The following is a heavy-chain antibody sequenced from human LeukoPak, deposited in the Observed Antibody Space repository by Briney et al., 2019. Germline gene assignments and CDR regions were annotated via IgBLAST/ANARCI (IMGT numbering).Heavy chain of an antibody. CDR3: GVTVRRNPFDY. Sequence: PGGSLRLSCAASGFTFSSYWMHWVRQVPGKGLVWVARINPGGSSITYADSVKGRFTISRDNTNNSLYLQLNSLTADDTAVYYCGVTVRRNPFDYWGQGTRVTVSS. CDR2: INPGGSSI. J-gene: IGHJ4*02. V-gene: IGHV3-74*01. CDR1: GFTFSSYW. D-gene: IGHD4-23*01.